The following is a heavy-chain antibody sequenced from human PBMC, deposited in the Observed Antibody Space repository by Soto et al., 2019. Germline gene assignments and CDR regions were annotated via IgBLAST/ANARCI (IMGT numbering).Heavy chain of an antibody. D-gene: IGHD6-13*01. CDR2: IYYSGST. V-gene: IGHV4-59*08. Sequence: SETLSLTCTVSGGSISSYYWSWIRQPPGKGLEWIGYIYYSGSTNYNPSLKSRVTISVETAKNQFSLKLSSVTAADTAVYYCARQPPDSSSWSYYYYYYMDVWGKGTTVTVSS. CDR1: GGSISSYY. J-gene: IGHJ6*03. CDR3: ARQPPDSSSWSYYYYYYMDV.